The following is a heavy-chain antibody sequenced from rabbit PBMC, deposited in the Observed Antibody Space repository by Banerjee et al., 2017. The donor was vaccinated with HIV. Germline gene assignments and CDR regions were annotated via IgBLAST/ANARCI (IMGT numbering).Heavy chain of an antibody. J-gene: IGHJ4*01. CDR1: GFSFSSYYY. D-gene: IGHD5-1*01. CDR3: ARYGSVAGAAYAFNL. CDR2: ISTGSGST. V-gene: IGHV1S40*01. Sequence: QSLEESGGGLVQPEGSLTLTCTASGFSFSSYYYMCWVRQAPGKGLEWIGCISTGSGSTYYASWAKGRFTISKTSSTTVTLQMTSLTAADTATYFCARYGSVAGAAYAFNLWGPGTLVTVS.